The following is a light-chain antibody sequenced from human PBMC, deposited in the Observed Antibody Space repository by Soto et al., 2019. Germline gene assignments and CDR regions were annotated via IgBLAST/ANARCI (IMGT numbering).Light chain of an antibody. CDR3: QQYASSPLT. J-gene: IGKJ4*01. Sequence: EIVLTQSPGTLSLSSGERATLSCRASQSVRSNYLAWYQQKPGQAPRLLIYGASSRATGIPDRFGGSGSGTYFTRTISRLAPEDFAVYYCQQYASSPLTFGGGTKVEIK. V-gene: IGKV3-20*01. CDR2: GAS. CDR1: QSVRSNY.